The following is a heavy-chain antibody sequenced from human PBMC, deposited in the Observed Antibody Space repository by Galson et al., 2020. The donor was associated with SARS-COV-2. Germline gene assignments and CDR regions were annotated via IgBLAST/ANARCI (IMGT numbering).Heavy chain of an antibody. CDR2: ISYDGSNK. CDR1: GFTFSSYG. CDR3: AKSTTLRWYDGSYYYYGMDV. D-gene: IGHD3-10*01. V-gene: IGHV3-30*18. Sequence: GGSLRLSCAASGFTFSSYGMHWVRQAPGKGLEWVAVISYDGSNKYYADSVKGRFTISRDNSKNTLYLQMNSLRAEDTAVYYCAKSTTLRWYDGSYYYYGMDVWGQGTTVTVSS. J-gene: IGHJ6*02.